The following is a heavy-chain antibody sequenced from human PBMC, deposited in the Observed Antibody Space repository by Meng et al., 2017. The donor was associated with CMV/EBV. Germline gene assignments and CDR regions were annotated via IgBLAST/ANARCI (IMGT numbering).Heavy chain of an antibody. CDR2: ISGSGGST. CDR1: GFTFSSYA. Sequence: AASGFTFSSYAMRWVRQAPGKGLEWVSAISGSGGSTYYADSVKGRFTISRDNSKNTLYLQMNSLRAEDTAVYYCAKGEQWLAPRFDYWGQGTLVTVSS. D-gene: IGHD6-19*01. CDR3: AKGEQWLAPRFDY. V-gene: IGHV3-23*01. J-gene: IGHJ4*02.